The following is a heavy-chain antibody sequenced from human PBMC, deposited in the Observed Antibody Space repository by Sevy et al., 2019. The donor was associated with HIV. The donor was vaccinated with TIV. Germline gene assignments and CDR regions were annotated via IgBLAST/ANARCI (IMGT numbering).Heavy chain of an antibody. J-gene: IGHJ6*02. CDR1: GGSVSSDTYY. CDR2: IYYNVRI. CDR3: TRVGGLTDYGMDV. V-gene: IGHV4-61*01. D-gene: IGHD1-26*01. Sequence: SETLSLTCTVSGGSVSSDTYYWIWIRQPPGKGLEFIGYIYYNVRINYNPSLKSRVTISVDTSKNQFSLKVTSVTAADTAMYYCTRVGGLTDYGMDVWGQGTTVTVSS.